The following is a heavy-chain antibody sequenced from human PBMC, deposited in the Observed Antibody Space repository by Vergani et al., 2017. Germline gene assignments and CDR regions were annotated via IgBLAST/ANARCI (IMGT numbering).Heavy chain of an antibody. J-gene: IGHJ6*02. CDR3: ARESRGSLRITYYDFWSGFGGYYGMDV. V-gene: IGHV3-33*01. CDR1: GFTFSSYG. Sequence: QVQLVESGGGVVQPGRSLRLSCAASGFTFSSYGMHWVRQAPGKGLEWVAVIWYDGSNKYYADSVKGRFTISRDNSKNTLYLQMNSLRAEDTAVYYCARESRGSLRITYYDFWSGFGGYYGMDVWGQGTTVTVSS. D-gene: IGHD3-3*01. CDR2: IWYDGSNK.